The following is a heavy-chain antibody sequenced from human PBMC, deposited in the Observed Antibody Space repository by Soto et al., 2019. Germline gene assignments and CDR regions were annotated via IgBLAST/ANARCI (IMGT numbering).Heavy chain of an antibody. D-gene: IGHD3-3*01. Sequence: GGSLRLSCAASGFPFFSYGMHWVRQAPGKGLEWVAVISYDGSNKYYGDSVKGRFTISRDNSKNTLYLQMNSLRADDTAVYYCAKDRAGDIYVAARSGLDYWGQGTLVTVSS. CDR3: AKDRAGDIYVAARSGLDY. CDR1: GFPFFSYG. V-gene: IGHV3-30*18. CDR2: ISYDGSNK. J-gene: IGHJ4*02.